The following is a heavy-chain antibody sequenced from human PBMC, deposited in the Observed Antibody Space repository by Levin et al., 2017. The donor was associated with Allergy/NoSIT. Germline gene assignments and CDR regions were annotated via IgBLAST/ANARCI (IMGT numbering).Heavy chain of an antibody. CDR3: ARDHRAGTREWIQLWYLFDY. J-gene: IGHJ4*02. CDR2: INPNSGGT. Sequence: ASVKVSCKASGYTFTGYYMHWVRQAPGQGLEWMGWINPNSGGTNYAQKFQGRVTMTRGTSINTAYMELSRLRSDDTAVYYCARDHRAGTREWIQLWYLFDYWGQGTLVTVSS. D-gene: IGHD5-18*01. CDR1: GYTFTGYY. V-gene: IGHV1-2*02.